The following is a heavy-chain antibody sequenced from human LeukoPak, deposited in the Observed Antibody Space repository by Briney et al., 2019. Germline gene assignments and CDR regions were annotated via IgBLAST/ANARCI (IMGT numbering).Heavy chain of an antibody. CDR2: INHSGST. CDR3: ARGGIVVVPAGFDY. D-gene: IGHD2-2*01. V-gene: IGHV4-34*01. CDR1: GGSFSGYY. Sequence: PSETLSLTCAVYGGSFSGYYWSWLRQPPGKGLEWIGEINHSGSTNYNPSLKSRVTISVDTSKNQFSLKLSSVTAADTAVYYCARGGIVVVPAGFDYWGQGALVTVSS. J-gene: IGHJ4*02.